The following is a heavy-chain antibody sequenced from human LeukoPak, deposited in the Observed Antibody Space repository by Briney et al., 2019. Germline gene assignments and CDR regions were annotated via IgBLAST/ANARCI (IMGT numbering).Heavy chain of an antibody. CDR2: IRYDGSNK. D-gene: IGHD3-10*01. CDR3: ARDPTITMVRGGFDY. CDR1: GFTFSSYG. Sequence: PGGSLRLSCAASGFTFSSYGMHWVRQAPGKGLEWVAFIRYDGSNKYYADSVKGRFTISRDNSKNTLYLQMNSLRAEDTAVYYCARDPTITMVRGGFDYWGQGTLVTVSS. J-gene: IGHJ4*02. V-gene: IGHV3-30*02.